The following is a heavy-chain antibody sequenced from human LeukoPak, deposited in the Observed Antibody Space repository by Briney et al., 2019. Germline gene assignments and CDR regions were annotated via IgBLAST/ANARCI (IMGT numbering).Heavy chain of an antibody. CDR1: GYTFTSYY. Sequence: ASVKVSCKASGYTFTSYYMHWVRQAPGQGLGWMGIINPSGGSTSYAQKFQGRVTMTRDTSTSTVYMELSSLRSEDTAVYYCARVAAQYDSSSAVDYWGQGTLVPVSS. J-gene: IGHJ4*02. CDR3: ARVAAQYDSSSAVDY. V-gene: IGHV1-46*01. D-gene: IGHD3-22*01. CDR2: INPSGGST.